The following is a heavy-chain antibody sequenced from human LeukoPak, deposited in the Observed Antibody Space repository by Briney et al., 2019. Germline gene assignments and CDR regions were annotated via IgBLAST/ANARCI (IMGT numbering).Heavy chain of an antibody. CDR2: IFGSGGSP. D-gene: IGHD5-18*01. Sequence: GGSLRLSCEASGFTFGSHAMYWVRQAPGKELEWVAGIFGSGGSPHYADPVKGRFTISRDNSRNTVYLQNNSLRAEDTAVYYCGKTTVGYSSGQKPAWPVDYWGQGTLVTVSS. CDR1: GFTFGSHA. J-gene: IGHJ4*02. CDR3: GKTTVGYSSGQKPAWPVDY. V-gene: IGHV3-23*01.